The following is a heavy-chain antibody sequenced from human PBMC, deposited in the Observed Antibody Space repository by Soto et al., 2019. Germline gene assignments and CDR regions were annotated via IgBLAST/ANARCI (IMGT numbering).Heavy chain of an antibody. CDR1: GFTFSSYG. J-gene: IGHJ4*01. CDR3: AKDRRITMVRGVLRAFDS. CDR2: IWYDGSNK. D-gene: IGHD3-10*01. V-gene: IGHV3-33*06. Sequence: PGGSLRLSCAASGFTFSSYGMHWVRQAPGKGLEWVAVIWYDGSNKYYADSVKGRFTISRDNSKNTLYLQMNSLRAEDTAVYYCAKDRRITMVRGVLRAFDSWGQGNLVTVSS.